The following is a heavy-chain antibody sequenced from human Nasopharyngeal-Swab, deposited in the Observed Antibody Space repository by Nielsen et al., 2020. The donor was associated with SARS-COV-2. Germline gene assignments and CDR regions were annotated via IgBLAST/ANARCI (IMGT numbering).Heavy chain of an antibody. CDR2: IYYSGST. J-gene: IGHJ4*02. Sequence: SETLSLTCTVSGGSISSRSYYWGWIRQPPGKGLEWIGSIYYSGSTYYNPSLKSRVTISVDTSKNQFSLKLHSVTAADTAVYYCASYLGVDGQKRFDYWGQGTLVTVSS. V-gene: IGHV4-39*01. CDR3: ASYLGVDGQKRFDY. D-gene: IGHD5-24*01. CDR1: GGSISSRSYY.